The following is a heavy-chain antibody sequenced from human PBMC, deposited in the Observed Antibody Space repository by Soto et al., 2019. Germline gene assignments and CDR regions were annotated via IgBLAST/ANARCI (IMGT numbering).Heavy chain of an antibody. D-gene: IGHD1-26*01. CDR3: ARHSSGSYNGHDAFDI. CDR1: GGSIGSYY. V-gene: IGHV4-59*01. Sequence: PSETLSLTCTVSGGSIGSYYWSWIRQPPGKGLEWIGYIYYSGSTNYNPSLKSRVTISVDTSKNQFSLKLSSVTAADTAVYYCARHSSGSYNGHDAFDIWGQGTMVTVSS. J-gene: IGHJ3*02. CDR2: IYYSGST.